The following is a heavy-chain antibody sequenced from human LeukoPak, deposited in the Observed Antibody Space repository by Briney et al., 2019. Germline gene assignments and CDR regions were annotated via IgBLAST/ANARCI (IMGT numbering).Heavy chain of an antibody. CDR2: VSGGGTNT. J-gene: IGHJ4*02. V-gene: IGHV3-23*01. D-gene: IGHD1-26*01. CDR1: GFSFSSYA. CDR3: AKKRGSGSYCDFDY. Sequence: PGGSLRLSCAASGFSFSSYAMNWVRQAPGKGPEWVSTVSGGGTNTYYADFVEGRFTISRDNSKNTLYLQMNSLRAEDTALYYCAKKRGSGSYCDFDYWAREPWSPSPQ.